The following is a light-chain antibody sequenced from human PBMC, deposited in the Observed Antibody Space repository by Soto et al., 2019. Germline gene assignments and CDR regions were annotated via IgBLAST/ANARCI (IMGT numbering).Light chain of an antibody. CDR1: QSVPTNY. CDR3: QHYGSLSWT. CDR2: DAS. J-gene: IGKJ1*01. V-gene: IGKV3-20*01. Sequence: EIVLTQSPGTLSLSLGERATLSCRASQSVPTNYLAWYQQKPGQAPRLLIYDASRRATGIPDRFSGSGSGTDFTLTISELEPEDFALYYCQHYGSLSWTFGQGTNVEIK.